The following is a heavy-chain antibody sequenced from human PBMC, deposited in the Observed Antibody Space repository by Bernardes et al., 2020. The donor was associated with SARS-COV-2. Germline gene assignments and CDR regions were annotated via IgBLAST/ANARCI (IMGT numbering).Heavy chain of an antibody. CDR3: VRGWNDQMWFYYYGMDV. J-gene: IGHJ6*02. CDR2: ISSNGGST. CDR1: GFTFRSHT. D-gene: IGHD1-1*01. Sequence: GGSLRLSCSVSGFTFRSHTMHWVRQAPGKGLEYVSAISSNGGSTYYADPVKGRFTISRDNSKNTVYLQMSTLRPEDTAVYYCVRGWNDQMWFYYYGMDVWGQGTTVTVSS. V-gene: IGHV3-64D*06.